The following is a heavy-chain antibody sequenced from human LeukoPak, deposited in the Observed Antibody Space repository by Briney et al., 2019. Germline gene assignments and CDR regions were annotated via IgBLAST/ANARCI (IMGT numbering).Heavy chain of an antibody. V-gene: IGHV1-18*01. J-gene: IGHJ4*02. Sequence: ASVKVSCKASGYTFTSYGISWVRQAPGQGLEWMGWISAYNGNTNYAQKLQGRVTMTTDTSTSTAYMGLRSLRSDDTAVYYCARGRHGYSSGWYDYWGQGTLVTVSS. CDR1: GYTFTSYG. D-gene: IGHD6-19*01. CDR3: ARGRHGYSSGWYDY. CDR2: ISAYNGNT.